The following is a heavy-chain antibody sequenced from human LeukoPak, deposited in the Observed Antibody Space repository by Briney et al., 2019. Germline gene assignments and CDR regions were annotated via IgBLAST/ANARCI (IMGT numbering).Heavy chain of an antibody. Sequence: ASVKVSCKASGYTFTSYYMHWVRQAPGQGLEWMGIINPSGGSTSYARKFQGRVTMTRDTSTSTVYMELSSLRSEDTAVYYCARDARYGDYGYLWYYFDYWGQGTLVTVSS. V-gene: IGHV1-46*01. D-gene: IGHD4-17*01. CDR3: ARDARYGDYGYLWYYFDY. CDR2: INPSGGST. CDR1: GYTFTSYY. J-gene: IGHJ4*02.